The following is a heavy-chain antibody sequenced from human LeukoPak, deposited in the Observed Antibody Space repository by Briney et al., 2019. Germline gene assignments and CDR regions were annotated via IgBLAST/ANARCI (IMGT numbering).Heavy chain of an antibody. V-gene: IGHV3-74*01. D-gene: IGHD2-15*01. Sequence: GGSLRLSCAASGFTFSSYWMHWVRQAPGKGLVWVSRINSDGTSTTYADSVKGRFTVSRDNAKNTLYLQMNSLRAEDTAVYYCARVPGDGGFWGQGTLVTVSS. CDR3: ARVPGDGGF. CDR2: INSDGTST. CDR1: GFTFSSYW. J-gene: IGHJ4*02.